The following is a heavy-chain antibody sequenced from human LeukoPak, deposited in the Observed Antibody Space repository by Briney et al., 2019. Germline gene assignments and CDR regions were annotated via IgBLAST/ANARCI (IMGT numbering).Heavy chain of an antibody. D-gene: IGHD3-22*01. V-gene: IGHV1-18*04. CDR2: ISAYNGNT. Sequence: ASVKVSCKASGYTFTGYYMHWVRQAPGQGLEWMGWISAYNGNTNYAQKLQGRVTMTTDTSTSTAYMELRSLRSDDTAVYYCARRGGPRGYYDSSGYYSLDYWGQGTLVTVSS. CDR1: GYTFTGYY. CDR3: ARRGGPRGYYDSSGYYSLDY. J-gene: IGHJ4*02.